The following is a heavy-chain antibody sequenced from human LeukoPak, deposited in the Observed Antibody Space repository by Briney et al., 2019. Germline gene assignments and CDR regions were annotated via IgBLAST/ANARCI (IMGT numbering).Heavy chain of an antibody. CDR1: GGSISSYY. V-gene: IGHV4-59*01. Sequence: SETLSLTCTVSGGSISSYYWSWIRQPPGKGLEWIGYIYYSGSTNYNPSLKCRVTISVDTSKNQFSLKLSSVTAADTAVYYCARDQAHYDFWSGYHNWFDPWGQGTLVTVSS. CDR3: ARDQAHYDFWSGYHNWFDP. CDR2: IYYSGST. D-gene: IGHD3-3*01. J-gene: IGHJ5*02.